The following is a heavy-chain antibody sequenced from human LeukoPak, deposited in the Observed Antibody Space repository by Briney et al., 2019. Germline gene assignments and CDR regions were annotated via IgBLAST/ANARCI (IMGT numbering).Heavy chain of an antibody. CDR3: AKIPNTISWYFDY. D-gene: IGHD6-13*01. CDR1: GFTFSNYG. CDR2: IISGDTT. V-gene: IGHV3-23*01. J-gene: IGHJ4*02. Sequence: GGSLRLSCAASGFTFSNYGMSWVRQAPGKGPEWVSAIISGDTTYYADSVKGRFTISRDNSKNTLFLQMSSLRAEDTAIYYCAKIPNTISWYFDYWGQGTLVTVSS.